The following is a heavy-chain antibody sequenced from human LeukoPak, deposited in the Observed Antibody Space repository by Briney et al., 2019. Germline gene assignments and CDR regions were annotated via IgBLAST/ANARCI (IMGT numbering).Heavy chain of an antibody. Sequence: GESLKISCKGSGYSFTSHWVGWVRQMPGKGLEWMGIVNPDDSDTIYSPSFQGQVTISADESITTAYLQWSSLKASDTAMYYCARLRWPRGGRSSFDYWGQGALVTVSS. CDR2: VNPDDSDT. V-gene: IGHV5-51*01. CDR3: ARLRWPRGGRSSFDY. D-gene: IGHD3-10*01. CDR1: GYSFTSHW. J-gene: IGHJ4*02.